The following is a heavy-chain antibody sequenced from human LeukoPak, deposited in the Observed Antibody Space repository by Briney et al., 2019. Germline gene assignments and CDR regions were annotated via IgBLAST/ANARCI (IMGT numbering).Heavy chain of an antibody. V-gene: IGHV1-24*01. D-gene: IGHD6-19*01. Sequence: ASVKVSCKVSGDTLSELSMHWVRQAPEEELEWMGGFDPEDGETIYAQKFQGRVTMTEDTSTDTVYMELTSLRSEDTAVYYCATRRGSIAVAAYYFHAWGQGTLVTVSS. CDR3: ATRRGSIAVAAYYFHA. J-gene: IGHJ4*02. CDR2: FDPEDGET. CDR1: GDTLSELS.